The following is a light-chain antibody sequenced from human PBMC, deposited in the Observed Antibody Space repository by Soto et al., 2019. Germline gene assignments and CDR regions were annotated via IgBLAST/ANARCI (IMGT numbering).Light chain of an antibody. Sequence: IQLTQTPSSLSASVGDSVTITCRASQGISSFLAWYQQKPGKAPKLLIYAASTLQSGVPSRFSGSGFGTDFTLTISSLQPDDFATYYCQQYNSYWTFGQGTKV. J-gene: IGKJ1*01. CDR3: QQYNSYWT. CDR1: QGISSF. CDR2: AAS. V-gene: IGKV1-9*01.